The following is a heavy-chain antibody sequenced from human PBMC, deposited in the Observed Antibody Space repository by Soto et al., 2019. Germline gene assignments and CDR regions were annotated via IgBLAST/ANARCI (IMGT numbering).Heavy chain of an antibody. Sequence: SVKVSCKASGGTFSSYAVSWVRQAPGQGLEWMGGIIPISDTTNYAQKFQGRVTITADESTSTAYMELSSLRSEDTAVYYCARSQGSSTSLEIYYYYYYGMDVWGQGTTVTVSS. D-gene: IGHD2-2*01. CDR3: ARSQGSSTSLEIYYYYYYGMDV. CDR2: IIPISDTT. CDR1: GGTFSSYA. V-gene: IGHV1-69*13. J-gene: IGHJ6*02.